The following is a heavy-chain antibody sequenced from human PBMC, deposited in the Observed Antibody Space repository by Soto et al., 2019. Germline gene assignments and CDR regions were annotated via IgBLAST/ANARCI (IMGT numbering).Heavy chain of an antibody. J-gene: IGHJ3*02. V-gene: IGHV2-5*02. D-gene: IGHD3-10*01. CDR2: SYWDDDR. CDR1: GFSLSTSGVA. Sequence: QITLKESGPTLVKPTQTLTLTCTFSGFSLSTSGVAVGWIRQPPGKALEWLALSYWDDDRRYSSFLKSRLTITKDPSKNQVVLTMTNMDPVDTATYYCTHMRSYYGSGRHAFAIWGQGTMVTVSS. CDR3: THMRSYYGSGRHAFAI.